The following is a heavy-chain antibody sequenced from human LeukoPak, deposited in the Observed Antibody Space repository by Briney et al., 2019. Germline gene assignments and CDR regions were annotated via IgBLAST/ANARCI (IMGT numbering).Heavy chain of an antibody. J-gene: IGHJ4*02. CDR2: ISYDGSNK. CDR1: GFNFSSYG. CDR3: AKDRYYDSSGINDY. Sequence: GGSLRLSCAASGFNFSSYGMHWVRQAPGKGLEWVAVISYDGSNKYYADSVKGRFTISRDNSKNTLYLQMNSLIAEDTAVYYCAKDRYYDSSGINDYWGQGTLVTVSS. V-gene: IGHV3-30*18. D-gene: IGHD3-22*01.